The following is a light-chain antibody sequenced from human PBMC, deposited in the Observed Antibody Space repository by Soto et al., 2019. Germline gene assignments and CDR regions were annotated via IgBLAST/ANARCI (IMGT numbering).Light chain of an antibody. V-gene: IGKV3-20*01. CDR2: GAS. CDR3: QHYDSSSLT. CDR1: QSVSSTH. Sequence: EIVLTQSPGTLSLSPGERATLSCRASQSVSSTHLAWYQQKPGQAPRLLIHGASSRAAGIADRFSGSGSATDFTLSESRLEPETFAVYYCQHYDSSSLTFDGVTKVEF. J-gene: IGKJ4*01.